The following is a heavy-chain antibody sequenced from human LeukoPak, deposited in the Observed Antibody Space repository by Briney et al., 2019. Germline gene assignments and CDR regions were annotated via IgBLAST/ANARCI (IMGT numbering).Heavy chain of an antibody. CDR2: IYYSGNT. V-gene: IGHV4-59*01. Sequence: PSETLSLTCTVSGGSISDYYWSWVRQPPGKGLEWIGYIYYSGNTNYNPSLKSRVAISVDTSKNQFSLRLSSVAAADTAVYLCARVSCTTTSCPGWFDPWGQGTLVIVSS. J-gene: IGHJ5*02. D-gene: IGHD2-2*01. CDR1: GGSISDYY. CDR3: ARVSCTTTSCPGWFDP.